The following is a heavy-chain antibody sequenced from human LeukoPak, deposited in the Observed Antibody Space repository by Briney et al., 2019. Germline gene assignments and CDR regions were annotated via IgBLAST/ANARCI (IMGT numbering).Heavy chain of an antibody. CDR2: INPNSGGT. V-gene: IGHV1-2*02. Sequence: ASVTVSCKASGYTFTGYYMHWVRQAPGQGLEWVGWINPNSGGTNYAQKFQGRVTMTSDTSISTAYMELSRLRSDDTAVYYCARAQDYYDSSGYLYYFDYWGQGTLVTVSS. D-gene: IGHD3-22*01. J-gene: IGHJ4*02. CDR3: ARAQDYYDSSGYLYYFDY. CDR1: GYTFTGYY.